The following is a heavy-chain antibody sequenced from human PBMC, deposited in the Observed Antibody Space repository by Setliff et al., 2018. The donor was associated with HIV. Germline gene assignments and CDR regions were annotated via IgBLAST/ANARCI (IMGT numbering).Heavy chain of an antibody. CDR1: GYSFTTYW. D-gene: IGHD3-22*01. CDR3: ARAPNSPYYSNFWYADH. J-gene: IGHJ5*02. V-gene: IGHV5-51*01. Sequence: GESLKISCKTSGYSFTTYWIGWVRQMPGKGLEWMALLYPGDSDIRYSPSFQSQVTVSADKSIGTAYLQWNSLKASDTALYFCARAPNSPYYSNFWYADHWGQGTLVTSPQ. CDR2: LYPGDSDI.